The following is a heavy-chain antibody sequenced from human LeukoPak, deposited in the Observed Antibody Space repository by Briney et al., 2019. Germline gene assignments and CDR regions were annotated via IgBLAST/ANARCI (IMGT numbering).Heavy chain of an antibody. D-gene: IGHD5-18*01. CDR2: ISYDGSNK. CDR3: ARGYAKGGAFDI. CDR1: GFTFSSYA. J-gene: IGHJ3*02. Sequence: GGSLRLSCAASGFTFSSYAMHWVRQAPGKGLEWVAVISYDGSNKYYADSVKGRFTISRDNAKNSLYLQMNSLRAEDTAVYYCARGYAKGGAFDIWGQGTMVTVSS. V-gene: IGHV3-30-3*01.